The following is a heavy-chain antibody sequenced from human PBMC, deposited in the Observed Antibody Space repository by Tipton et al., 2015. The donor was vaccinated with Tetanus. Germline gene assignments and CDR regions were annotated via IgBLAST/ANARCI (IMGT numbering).Heavy chain of an antibody. CDR3: ARSNILRFLDC. V-gene: IGHV4-39*07. J-gene: IGHJ4*02. CDR1: GGSISRSAHY. Sequence: LRLSCNVSGGSISRSAHYWGWIRQPPGQGLEWIGETSDSGYTNYNPSLKSRVTISVDKTKDQFSLKLDSVTAADTAVYFCARSNILRFLDCWGQGTLVTVSS. D-gene: IGHD3-3*01. CDR2: TSDSGYT.